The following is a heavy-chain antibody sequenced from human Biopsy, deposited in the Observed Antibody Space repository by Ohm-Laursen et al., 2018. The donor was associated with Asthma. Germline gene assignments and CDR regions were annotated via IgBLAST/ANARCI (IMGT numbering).Heavy chain of an antibody. CDR1: GFAVSRDH. CDR3: VRGDSSNWSHYYFDY. Sequence: SLRLSCAASGFAVSRDHMFWVRQAPGKGLDWVSVIYSGGTSHTADSVRGRFTISRDYSKNTLYLQMHSLRAEDTAVYYCVRGDSSNWSHYYFDYWGQGTLVTVSS. CDR2: IYSGGTS. J-gene: IGHJ4*02. D-gene: IGHD3-22*01. V-gene: IGHV3-53*01.